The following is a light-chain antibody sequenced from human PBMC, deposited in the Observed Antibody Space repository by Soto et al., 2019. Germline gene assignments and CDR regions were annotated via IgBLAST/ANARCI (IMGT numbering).Light chain of an antibody. CDR2: GAS. CDR1: RSVSTN. CDR3: QQYNSWYT. V-gene: IGKV3-15*01. Sequence: EVVMTQSPATLSVSPGERATLSCRASRSVSTNLAWYQQKPGQAPRVLIYGASTRATAVPARFSGSGSGTEFTLTLSCLQPEDFAVYYCQQYNSWYTFGQGTKLEIK. J-gene: IGKJ2*01.